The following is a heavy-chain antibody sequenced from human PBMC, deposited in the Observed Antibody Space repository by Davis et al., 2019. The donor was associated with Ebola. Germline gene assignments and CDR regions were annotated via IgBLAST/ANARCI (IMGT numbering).Heavy chain of an antibody. CDR1: GFTFSSYA. CDR2: ISYDGSNK. D-gene: IGHD3-10*01. J-gene: IGHJ4*02. CDR3: AAGHSAY. V-gene: IGHV3-30*04. Sequence: PGGSLRLSCAASGFTFSSYAMHWVRQAPGKGLEWVAVISYDGSNKYYADSVKGRFTISRDNSKNTLYLQMNSLRVEDTAVYYCAAGHSAYWGQGTLVTVSS.